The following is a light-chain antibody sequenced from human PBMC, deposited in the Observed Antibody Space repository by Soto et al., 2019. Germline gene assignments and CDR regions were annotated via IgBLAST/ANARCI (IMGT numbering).Light chain of an antibody. CDR1: ESLFGF. Sequence: EIVMTQSPATLSASPGESVSLSCRASESLFGFLAWYQQKPGQAPRLLIYGVSTKATGVPARFSGSGSAADFTLTISSVPSDDSAVYYCKSYNDLPFVFGQGTKLEI. V-gene: IGKV3-15*01. J-gene: IGKJ2*01. CDR2: GVS. CDR3: KSYNDLPFV.